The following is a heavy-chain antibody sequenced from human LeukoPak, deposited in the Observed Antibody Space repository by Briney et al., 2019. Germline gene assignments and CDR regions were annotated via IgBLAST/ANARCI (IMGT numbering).Heavy chain of an antibody. V-gene: IGHV3-21*01. Sequence: PGGSLRLSCAASGFTFSSYSMNWVRQAPGKGLEWVSSISSSSSYIYYADSVKGRFTISRDNAKNSLYLQMNSLRAEDTAVYYCAREGDYGGNDATPQLSYFDYWGQGTLVTVSS. D-gene: IGHD4-23*01. CDR2: ISSSSSYI. J-gene: IGHJ4*02. CDR3: AREGDYGGNDATPQLSYFDY. CDR1: GFTFSSYS.